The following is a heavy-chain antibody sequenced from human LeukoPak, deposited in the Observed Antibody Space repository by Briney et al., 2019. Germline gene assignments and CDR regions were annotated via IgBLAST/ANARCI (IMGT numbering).Heavy chain of an antibody. CDR1: VYTFTSYG. J-gene: IGHJ3*02. D-gene: IGHD3-22*01. Sequence: ASVKVSCKASVYTFTSYGISWVRQAPGQGLEWMGWISAYNGNTNYAQKLQDRVTMTTDTSTSTASMELRSLRSDDTAVYYCARGPIRPSITMIVVPPQEDAFDIWGQGTMVTVSS. CDR3: ARGPIRPSITMIVVPPQEDAFDI. CDR2: ISAYNGNT. V-gene: IGHV1-18*01.